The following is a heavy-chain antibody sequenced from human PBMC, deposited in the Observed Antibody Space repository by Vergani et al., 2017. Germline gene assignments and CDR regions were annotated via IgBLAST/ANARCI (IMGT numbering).Heavy chain of an antibody. CDR2: INNDGNT. CDR1: GESFSSFY. D-gene: IGHD2-8*02. J-gene: IGHJ4*02. Sequence: QVQLQQWGAGVVKPSGTLSLTCAVFGESFSSFYWSWIRQPPGKGLEWIGEINNDGNTNYNPSLESRVTVSRDTAKNQFSLNLMSVTAADTAMYYCAVRPRVDLVGGEIVSKRTFDYWSEGSLVTDCS. V-gene: IGHV4-34*02. CDR3: AVRPRVDLVGGEIVSKRTFDY.